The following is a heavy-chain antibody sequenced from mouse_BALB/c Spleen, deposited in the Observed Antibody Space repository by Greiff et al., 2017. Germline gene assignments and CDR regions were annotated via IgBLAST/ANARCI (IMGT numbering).Heavy chain of an antibody. J-gene: IGHJ4*01. CDR3: ARSSYYGYAMDY. CDR2: ISYSGST. D-gene: IGHD1-1*01. CDR1: GYSITSDYA. Sequence: EVQLQESGPGLVKPSQSLSLTCTVTGYSITSDYAWNWIRQFPGNKLEWMGYISYSGSTSYNPSLKSRISITRDTSKNQFFLQLNSVTTEDTATYYCARSSYYGYAMDYWGQGTSVTVSS. V-gene: IGHV3-2*02.